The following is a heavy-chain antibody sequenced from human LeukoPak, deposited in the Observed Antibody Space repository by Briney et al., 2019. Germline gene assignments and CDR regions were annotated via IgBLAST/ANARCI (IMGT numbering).Heavy chain of an antibody. CDR2: TYYRSKWHN. V-gene: IGHV6-1*01. CDR1: GDSVSSNSAA. Sequence: HSQTLSLTCAISGDSVSSNSAAWNWIRQSPSRGLEWLGRTYYRSKWHNDYGVSVRSRITINPDTSKNQFSMRLNSVTPKDTAVYYCARDLSFRFDYWGQGILVTVSS. J-gene: IGHJ4*02. CDR3: ARDLSFRFDY. D-gene: IGHD2/OR15-2a*01.